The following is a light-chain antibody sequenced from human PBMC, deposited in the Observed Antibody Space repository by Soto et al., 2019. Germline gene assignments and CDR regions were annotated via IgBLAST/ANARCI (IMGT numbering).Light chain of an antibody. CDR2: DAS. V-gene: IGKV3-20*01. CDR1: QSVRSNY. CDR3: QQYGSSPLT. Sequence: EIVLTQSPDTLSLSPGERATLSCRASQSVRSNYLAWYQQKPGQAPRFLIYDASSRATGIPDRFSGSGSGTDFTLTISRLEPEDFAVYYCQQYGSSPLTFGGGTKEEIK. J-gene: IGKJ4*01.